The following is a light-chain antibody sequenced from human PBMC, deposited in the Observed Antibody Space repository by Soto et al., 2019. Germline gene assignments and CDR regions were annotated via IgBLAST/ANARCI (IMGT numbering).Light chain of an antibody. V-gene: IGKV3-20*01. Sequence: EIVLTQSPGTLSLSPGEIATLSCRASQSVSSSYLAWYQQKPGQAPRLLIYGASSRATGIPDRFSGSGSRTDFTLTISRLDPADFAVYYCQQYGSSPALTFGGGTKVEIK. J-gene: IGKJ4*01. CDR1: QSVSSSY. CDR2: GAS. CDR3: QQYGSSPALT.